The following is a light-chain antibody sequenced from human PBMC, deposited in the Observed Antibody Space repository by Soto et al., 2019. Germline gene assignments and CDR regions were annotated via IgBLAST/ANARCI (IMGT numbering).Light chain of an antibody. CDR3: SSYTSSSTYV. CDR1: SSEVGGYNY. V-gene: IGLV2-14*01. J-gene: IGLJ1*01. Sequence: QSVLTQPASVSGSNGQSITISCTGTSSEVGGYNYVSWYQQHPGKAPQLMIYEVSNRPSGVSNRFSGAKSGNTSSLTISWLHAEDEAEYYCSSYTSSSTYVFGTGTKLTVL. CDR2: EVS.